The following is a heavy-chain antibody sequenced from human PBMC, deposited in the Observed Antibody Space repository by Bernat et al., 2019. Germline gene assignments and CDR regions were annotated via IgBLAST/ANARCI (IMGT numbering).Heavy chain of an antibody. Sequence: QAQLVESGGGVVQPGRSLRLSCAASGFTFSGYAMHWVRRAPGKGLEWVAIISYDGSNENYADSVKGRFTISRDNSKNTVYLQMNSLRAEDTAVYYCARDGGYTSGWGYHFDYWGQGTLIIVSS. J-gene: IGHJ4*02. CDR2: ISYDGSNE. D-gene: IGHD3-16*01. V-gene: IGHV3-30-3*01. CDR1: GFTFSGYA. CDR3: ARDGGYTSGWGYHFDY.